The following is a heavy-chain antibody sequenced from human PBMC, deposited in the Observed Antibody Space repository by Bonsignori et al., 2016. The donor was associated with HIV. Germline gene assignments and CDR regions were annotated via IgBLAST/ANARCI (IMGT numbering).Heavy chain of an antibody. Sequence: SVKVSCKTSGGTFSSYAFSWVRQAPGQGLEWMGGIIPIAAITNYAQKFQGRVTINADRSSSTVYMELSSLRSEDTAVYFCARGGAHYYFDYWGQGTLVTVSS. CDR2: IIPIAAIT. D-gene: IGHD3-3*02. J-gene: IGHJ4*02. CDR3: ARGGAHYYFDY. V-gene: IGHV1-69*10. CDR1: GGTFSSYA.